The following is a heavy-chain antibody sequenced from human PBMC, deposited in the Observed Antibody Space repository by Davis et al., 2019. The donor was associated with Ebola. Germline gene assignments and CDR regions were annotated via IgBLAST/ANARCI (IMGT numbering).Heavy chain of an antibody. CDR3: AKFATSGHYYLVSAFDV. D-gene: IGHD1-26*01. CDR2: IDARSDYI. J-gene: IGHJ3*01. CDR1: GFSFRTYS. Sequence: GGSLRLSCVASGFSFRTYSMNWVRQAPGKGLEWVSSIDARSDYIYYTDSVKGRFTISRDNAKNSLFLQMISLRAEDTAVYYCAKFATSGHYYLVSAFDVWGQGAMVTVSS. V-gene: IGHV3-21*01.